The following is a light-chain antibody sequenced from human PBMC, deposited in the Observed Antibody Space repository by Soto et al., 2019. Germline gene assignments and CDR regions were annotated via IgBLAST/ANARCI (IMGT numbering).Light chain of an antibody. CDR1: QNFNWL. V-gene: IGKV1-5*03. Sequence: ENQINQSPSNLSAIFRNKFTNTCPASQNFNWLLAWYQQKPGKTPKVLIYKASTLEGGVPSRFSASGSGTDFTLTISSLQPDDLATYFCLQYNVYPLTFGGGTKVEIK. CDR3: LQYNVYPLT. J-gene: IGKJ4*01. CDR2: KAS.